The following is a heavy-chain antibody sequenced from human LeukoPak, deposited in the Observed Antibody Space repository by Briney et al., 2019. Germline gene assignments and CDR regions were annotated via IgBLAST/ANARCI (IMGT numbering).Heavy chain of an antibody. CDR1: GGSFSGYY. V-gene: IGHV4-34*01. J-gene: IGHJ4*02. CDR3: ARVVLRVTMVRGAPGRGYFDY. CDR2: INHSGST. Sequence: SETLSLTCAVYGGSFSGYYWSWIRQPPGKGLEWIGEINHSGSTNYNPSLKSRVTISVDTSKNQFSLRLSSVTAADTAVYYCARVVLRVTMVRGAPGRGYFDYWGQGTLVTVSS. D-gene: IGHD3-10*01.